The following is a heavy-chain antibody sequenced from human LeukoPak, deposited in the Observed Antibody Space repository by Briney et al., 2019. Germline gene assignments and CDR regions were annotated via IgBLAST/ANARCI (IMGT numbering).Heavy chain of an antibody. J-gene: IGHJ4*02. V-gene: IGHV1-18*01. CDR2: ISTYNGNT. D-gene: IGHD4-23*01. CDR3: ARDLRTTVDPYYFDY. CDR1: GYTFTKYG. Sequence: ASVKVSCKASGYTFTKYGITWVRQAPGQGLEWMGWISTYNGNTNYAQKLQGRVTMTTDTSTSTAYMELRSLISDGTAVYYCARDLRTTVDPYYFDYWGQGTLVTVSS.